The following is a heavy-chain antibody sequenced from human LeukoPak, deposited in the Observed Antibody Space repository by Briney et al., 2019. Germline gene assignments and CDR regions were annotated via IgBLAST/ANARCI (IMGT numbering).Heavy chain of an antibody. CDR2: SDTGSGT. CDR3: ARSSGWWCYEY. D-gene: IGHD6-19*01. J-gene: IGHJ4*02. V-gene: IGHV3-23*01. CDR1: GFTLSSFS. Sequence: GGSLRLSCAASGFTLSSFSMAWVRQAPGKGLEWVSDSDTGSGTYYADSVKGRFTISRDNSKNTVYLQMNSLRAEDTAVYYCARSSGWWCYEYGGQGTLVTVSS.